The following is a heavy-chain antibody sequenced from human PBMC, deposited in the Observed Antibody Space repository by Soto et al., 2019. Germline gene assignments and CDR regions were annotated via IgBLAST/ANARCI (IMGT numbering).Heavy chain of an antibody. CDR2: ISVSVGST. V-gene: IGHV3-23*01. CDR3: AKVERAVAGIIF. CDR1: GFTFSSYA. Sequence: GGSLRLSCAASGFTFSSYAMSWVRQAPGKGLDWVSAISVSVGSTYYADSVKGRFTISRDNSKNTLYLQMNSLRAEDTAVYYCAKVERAVAGIIFCGQGTLVTVSS. J-gene: IGHJ4*02. D-gene: IGHD6-19*01.